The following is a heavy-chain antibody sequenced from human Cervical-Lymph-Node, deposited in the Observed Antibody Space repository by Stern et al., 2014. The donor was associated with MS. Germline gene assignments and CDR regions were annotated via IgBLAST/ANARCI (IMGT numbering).Heavy chain of an antibody. V-gene: IGHV4-34*01. D-gene: IGHD2-15*01. J-gene: IGHJ2*01. Sequence: QVQLQQWGAGLLKPSETLSLTCAVYGGSFSGYYWSWIRQPPGKGLEWIGEINHSGSTNYNPSLKSRVTISADTSKNQFSLKLSSVTAADTAVYYCARVPYCSGGSCYPRLYFDLWGRGTLVTVSS. CDR1: GGSFSGYY. CDR2: INHSGST. CDR3: ARVPYCSGGSCYPRLYFDL.